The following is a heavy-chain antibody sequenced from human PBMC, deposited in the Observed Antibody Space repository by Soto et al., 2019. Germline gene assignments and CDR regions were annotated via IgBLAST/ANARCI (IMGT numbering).Heavy chain of an antibody. CDR1: GFTLSSYS. CDR3: AREPSGVSATINFDS. CDR2: ISSSSTYI. V-gene: IGHV3-21*01. J-gene: IGHJ4*02. Sequence: GGSLRLSCAASGFTLSSYSMNWVRQAPGKGLEWVSSISSSSTYIYYADSVKGRFTISRDNAKNSVYLQMNSLRAEDTAVYYCAREPSGVSATINFDSWGPGNLVTGSS. D-gene: IGHD6-13*01.